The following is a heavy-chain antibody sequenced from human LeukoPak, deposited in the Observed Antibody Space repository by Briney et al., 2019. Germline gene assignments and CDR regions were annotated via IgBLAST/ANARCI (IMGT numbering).Heavy chain of an antibody. V-gene: IGHV4-59*01. CDR3: AREEYSSGWSANYYYYYGMDV. CDR1: GGSISSYY. CDR2: IYHSGST. Sequence: SETLSLTCTVSGGSISSYYWSWTRQPPGKGLEWIGYIYHSGSTNYNPSLKSRVTISVDTSKNQFSLKLSSVTAADTAVYYCAREEYSSGWSANYYYYYGMDVWGQGTTVTVSS. D-gene: IGHD6-19*01. J-gene: IGHJ6*02.